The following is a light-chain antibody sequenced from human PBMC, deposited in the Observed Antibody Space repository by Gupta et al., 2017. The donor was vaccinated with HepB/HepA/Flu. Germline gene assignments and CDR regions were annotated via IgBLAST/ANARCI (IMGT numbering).Light chain of an antibody. Sequence: QSALTQPASVSGSPGQAITISSAGTISDVGGYNYVSWYQQHPGKAPKLMIYDVSNRPSGISNRFSGSKSGNTASLTISGLQAEDEADYYCSSYTINSTKVFGGGTKVTVL. J-gene: IGLJ3*02. V-gene: IGLV2-14*03. CDR1: ISDVGGYNY. CDR2: DVS. CDR3: SSYTINSTKV.